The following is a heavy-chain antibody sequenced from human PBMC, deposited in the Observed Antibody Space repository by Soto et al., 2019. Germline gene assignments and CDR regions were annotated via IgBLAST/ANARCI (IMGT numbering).Heavy chain of an antibody. D-gene: IGHD2-21*02. V-gene: IGHV3-74*01. J-gene: IGHJ4*02. CDR1: GFSFGDHY. Sequence: EVQLVESGGGLVQPGGSLRVSCAASGFSFGDHYMHWVRQTPGKGLVWVSRISNNGRSTFYADSVKGRFTISRDDAKKTVLLQMSSLRSEDTAVYFCAREVVAPDFYYLDFWGRGTLVTVSS. CDR2: ISNNGRST. CDR3: AREVVAPDFYYLDF.